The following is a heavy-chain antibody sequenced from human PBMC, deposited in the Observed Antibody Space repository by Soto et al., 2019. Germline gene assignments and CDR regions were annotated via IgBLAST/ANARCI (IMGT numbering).Heavy chain of an antibody. Sequence: QVQLVQSGAEVKKPGASVKVSCKASGYTFTSYDINWVRQATGQGLEWMGWMNPNSGNTGYAQKLQGRVTMTRNTSISTAYMELSSMRSEDTAVYYCARAGVCGGDCYSDYWGQGTLVTVSS. D-gene: IGHD2-21*02. CDR2: MNPNSGNT. CDR1: GYTFTSYD. V-gene: IGHV1-8*01. J-gene: IGHJ4*02. CDR3: ARAGVCGGDCYSDY.